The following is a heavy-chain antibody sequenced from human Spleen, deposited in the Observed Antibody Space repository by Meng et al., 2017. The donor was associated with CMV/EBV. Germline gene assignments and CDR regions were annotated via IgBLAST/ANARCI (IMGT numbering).Heavy chain of an antibody. J-gene: IGHJ5*02. V-gene: IGHV3-48*03. Sequence: GESLKISCAASGFTFSNYEMNWVRQAPGKGLEWVSYINTRGSSIYYADSVKGRFTMSRDNSKNSLYLQMNSLRAEDTAVYYCARDVGGLRSRYWFDPWGQGTLVTVSS. D-gene: IGHD4-17*01. CDR1: GFTFSNYE. CDR2: INTRGSSI. CDR3: ARDVGGLRSRYWFDP.